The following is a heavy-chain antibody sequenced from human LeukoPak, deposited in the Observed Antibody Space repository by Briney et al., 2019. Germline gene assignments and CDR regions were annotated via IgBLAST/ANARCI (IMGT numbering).Heavy chain of an antibody. D-gene: IGHD3-10*01. CDR1: GCTFSSYA. CDR3: ARVHGSGSYYGADAFDI. Sequence: SVKVSCKASGCTFSSYAISWVRQAPGQGLEWMGRIIPIFGIANYAQKFQGRVTITADKSTSTAYMELSSLRSEDTAVYYCARVHGSGSYYGADAFDIWGQGTMVTVSS. V-gene: IGHV1-69*04. CDR2: IIPIFGIA. J-gene: IGHJ3*02.